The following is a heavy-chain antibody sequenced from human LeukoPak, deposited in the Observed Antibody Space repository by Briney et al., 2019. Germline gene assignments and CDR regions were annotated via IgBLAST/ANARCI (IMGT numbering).Heavy chain of an antibody. CDR3: ARYKRGSSSWYDYIDY. V-gene: IGHV4-34*01. J-gene: IGHJ4*02. Sequence: GSLRLSCAASGFTFSDYYMSWIRQPPGKGLEWIGEINHSGSTNYNPSLKSRVTISVDTSKNKFSLKLSSVTAADTAVYYCARYKRGSSSWYDYIDYWGQGTLVTVSS. CDR2: INHSGST. D-gene: IGHD6-13*01. CDR1: GFTFSDYY.